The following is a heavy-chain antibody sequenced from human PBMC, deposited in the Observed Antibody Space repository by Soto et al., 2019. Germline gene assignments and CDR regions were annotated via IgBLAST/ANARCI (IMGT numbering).Heavy chain of an antibody. J-gene: IGHJ5*02. CDR1: GGTFSSYT. CDR3: ARDIAVAEYWFDP. CDR2: IIPILGIA. D-gene: IGHD6-19*01. Sequence: ASVKVSCKASGGTFSSYTISWVRQAPGQGLEWMGRIIPILGIANYAQKFQGRVTITADKSTSTAYMEPSSLRSEDTAVYYCARDIAVAEYWFDPWGQGTLVTVSS. V-gene: IGHV1-69*02.